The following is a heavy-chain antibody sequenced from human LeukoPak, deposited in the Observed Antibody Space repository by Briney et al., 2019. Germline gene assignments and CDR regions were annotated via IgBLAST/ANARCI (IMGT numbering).Heavy chain of an antibody. Sequence: SETLSLTCTVSGGSISTYYWSWIRQPPGKGLEWIGYIYYSGSTNYNPSLKSRVTISVDTSKNQFSLNLSSVTAADTAVYYCARGGYYDYVWGSYRRLYYFDYWGQGTLVTVSS. CDR2: IYYSGST. CDR1: GGSISTYY. V-gene: IGHV4-59*12. J-gene: IGHJ4*02. CDR3: ARGGYYDYVWGSYRRLYYFDY. D-gene: IGHD3-16*02.